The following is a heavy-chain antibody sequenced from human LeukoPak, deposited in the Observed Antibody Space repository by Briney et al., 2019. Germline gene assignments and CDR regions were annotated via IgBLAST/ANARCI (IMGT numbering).Heavy chain of an antibody. CDR1: GFTFSSYW. D-gene: IGHD5-18*01. CDR3: AKASGYSYGYYMDV. CDR2: INSDGSST. J-gene: IGHJ6*03. V-gene: IGHV3-74*01. Sequence: GGSLRLSCVASGFTFSSYWMHWVRQAPGKGLVWVSRINSDGSSTSYADSVKGRFTISRDNAKNTLYLQMNSLRAEDTAVYYCAKASGYSYGYYMDVWGKGTTVTVSS.